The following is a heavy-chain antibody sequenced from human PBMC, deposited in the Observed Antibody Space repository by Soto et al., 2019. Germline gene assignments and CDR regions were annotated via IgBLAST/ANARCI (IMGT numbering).Heavy chain of an antibody. J-gene: IGHJ4*02. Sequence: GESLKISCAASGFTFSSYAMSWVRQAPGKGLEWVSAISGSGGSTYYADSVKGRFTISRDNSKNTLYLQMNSLRAEDTAVYYCAKVVGDGYNFDYWGQGTLVTVSS. CDR2: ISGSGGST. CDR1: GFTFSSYA. V-gene: IGHV3-23*01. D-gene: IGHD1-26*01. CDR3: AKVVGDGYNFDY.